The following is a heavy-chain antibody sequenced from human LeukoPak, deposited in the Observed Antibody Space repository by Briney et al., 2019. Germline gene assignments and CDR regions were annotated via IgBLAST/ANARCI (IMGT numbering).Heavy chain of an antibody. D-gene: IGHD6-13*01. CDR2: VKQDGTEK. CDR3: ARAGGTSWADY. Sequence: GGSLRLSCEASGFTFRDYRMTWVRQAPGKGLEWVANVKQDGTEKFYVDSVKGRFTISRDNGKNSLYLQMNSLRVEDTAIYYCARAGGTSWADYWGQGTLVTVSS. CDR1: GFTFRDYR. V-gene: IGHV3-7*01. J-gene: IGHJ4*02.